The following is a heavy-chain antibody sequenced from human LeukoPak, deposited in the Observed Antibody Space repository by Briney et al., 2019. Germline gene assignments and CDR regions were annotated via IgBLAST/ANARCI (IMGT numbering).Heavy chain of an antibody. CDR2: IYPGDSDT. Sequence: TGESLKISCKGSGYSCTSYWIGWVRQMPGKGLEWIGIIYPGDSDTRYSPSFQGQVTISADKSISTAYLQWSSLKASDTAMYYCASAMDYYYYGMDVWGQGTTVTVSS. V-gene: IGHV5-51*01. CDR1: GYSCTSYW. J-gene: IGHJ6*02. CDR3: ASAMDYYYYGMDV.